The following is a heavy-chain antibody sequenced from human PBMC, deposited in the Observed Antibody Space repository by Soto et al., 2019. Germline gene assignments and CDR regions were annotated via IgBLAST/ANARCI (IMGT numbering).Heavy chain of an antibody. CDR2: IDYSGTA. V-gene: IGHV4-39*01. D-gene: IGHD4-4*01. Sequence: SATLSLTCPVSSGSLRFSKVFLGWVRQPPGKGLEWIGNIDYSGTAYFNPSLGTRVTFPVDTSKNQFSLTLYSVTAADTAVYYCARTTGRHLDFWGQGILVTFS. CDR1: SGSLRFSKVF. J-gene: IGHJ4*02. CDR3: ARTTGRHLDF.